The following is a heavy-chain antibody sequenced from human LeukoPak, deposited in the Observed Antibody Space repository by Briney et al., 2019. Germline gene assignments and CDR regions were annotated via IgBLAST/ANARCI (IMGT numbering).Heavy chain of an antibody. V-gene: IGHV3-23*01. CDR3: AKDYVVGSIDY. CDR2: ISGSGGST. Sequence: QPGGSLRLSCAASGFTFSSYGMSWVRQAPGKGLEWVSAISGSGGSTYYADSVRGRFTISRDNSKNTLFLQMNSLRAEDSAVYYCAKDYVVGSIDYWGQGTLVTVSS. J-gene: IGHJ4*02. D-gene: IGHD2-21*01. CDR1: GFTFSSYG.